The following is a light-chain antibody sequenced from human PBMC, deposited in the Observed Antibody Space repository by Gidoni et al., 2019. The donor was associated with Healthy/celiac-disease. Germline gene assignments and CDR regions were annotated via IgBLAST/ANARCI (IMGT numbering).Light chain of an antibody. J-gene: IGLJ2*01. V-gene: IGLV2-14*03. CDR1: SSDVGGYNY. Sequence: SALTQPASVSGSHGQAITISCTGTSSDVGGYNYVSWYQQHPGKAPKLMLYDVSNRPSGVSTRFSGSPSGNTASLTISGLPAEDEVDYYCSSYTSSSTVVVFGGVTKLTVL. CDR3: SSYTSSSTVVV. CDR2: DVS.